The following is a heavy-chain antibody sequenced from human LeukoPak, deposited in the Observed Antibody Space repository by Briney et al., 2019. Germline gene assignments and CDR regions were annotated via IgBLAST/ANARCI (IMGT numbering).Heavy chain of an antibody. CDR3: ARDRRYCSGGSCSTDPYYYYYMDV. J-gene: IGHJ6*03. CDR1: GYTFTGYY. CDR2: INPNSGGT. V-gene: IGHV1-2*02. D-gene: IGHD2-15*01. Sequence: ASVKVSCKASGYTFTGYYMHWVRQAPAQGLEWMGWINPNSGGTNYAQKFQGRVTMTRDTSISTAYMELSRLRSDDTAVYYCARDRRYCSGGSCSTDPYYYYYMDVWGKGTTVTVSS.